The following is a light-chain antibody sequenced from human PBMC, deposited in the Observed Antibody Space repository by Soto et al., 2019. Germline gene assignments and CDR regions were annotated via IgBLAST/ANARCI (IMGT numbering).Light chain of an antibody. CDR2: RAS. CDR3: QLYGISPH. Sequence: IVMTQSPATLSVSPVERATLCCRAGQTIYSNVAWYQQRPGQAPRLLIYRASTRATGVPDRFSGSGSGTDFTLTISRLEPEDFAVYYCQLYGISPHFGQGTRLEIK. V-gene: IGKV3-15*01. J-gene: IGKJ5*01. CDR1: QTIYSN.